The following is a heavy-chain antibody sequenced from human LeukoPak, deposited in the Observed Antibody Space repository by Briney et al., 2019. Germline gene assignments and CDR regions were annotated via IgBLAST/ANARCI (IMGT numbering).Heavy chain of an antibody. J-gene: IGHJ4*02. V-gene: IGHV1-8*03. Sequence: GASVKVSCKASGYTFSSYDINWVRQASGQGLEWMGWMDPNSGNTDYAQKFQGRVTFTRDTSITTAYMELSSLGSEDTAVYYCARAPHRNLLLYYDYVFDYWGQGTLVTVSS. CDR1: GYTFSSYD. CDR2: MDPNSGNT. D-gene: IGHD3-16*01. CDR3: ARAPHRNLLLYYDYVFDY.